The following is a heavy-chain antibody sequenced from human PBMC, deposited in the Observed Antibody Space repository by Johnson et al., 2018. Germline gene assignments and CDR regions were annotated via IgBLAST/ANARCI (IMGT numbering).Heavy chain of an antibody. D-gene: IGHD6-6*01. J-gene: IGHJ3*02. Sequence: EVQLVESGGGLVQPGRSLRLSCAASGFTFDDYAMHWVRQAPGKGLEWVSGISWNSGSIGYADSLKGRFTISRDNSKNTLYLQMNSPRAEDTAVYYCAKVYSGTIPAPPDAFDIWGQGTMVTVSS. CDR3: AKVYSGTIPAPPDAFDI. CDR2: ISWNSGSI. V-gene: IGHV3-9*01. CDR1: GFTFDDYA.